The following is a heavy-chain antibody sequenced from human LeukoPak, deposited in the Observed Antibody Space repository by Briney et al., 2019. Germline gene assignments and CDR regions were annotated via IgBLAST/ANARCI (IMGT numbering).Heavy chain of an antibody. D-gene: IGHD5-12*01. V-gene: IGHV4-59*01. CDR2: MHDSGST. CDR1: GASTSHFY. J-gene: IGHJ3*02. Sequence: SGTLSLTCTVSGASTSHFYWNWIRQPPGKGLEWIGYMHDSGSTKHNPSLKSRVSISIDTSKNQVSLQLTSVTAADTAIYYCARSAEWLRNAFDIWGQGTVVSVSS. CDR3: ARSAEWLRNAFDI.